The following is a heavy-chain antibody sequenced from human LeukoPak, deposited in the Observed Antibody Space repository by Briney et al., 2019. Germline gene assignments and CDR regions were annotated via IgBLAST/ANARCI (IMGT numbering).Heavy chain of an antibody. CDR2: INSDGSST. J-gene: IGHJ6*03. CDR3: ARDSSGWYVSYYYYYMDV. V-gene: IGHV3-74*01. CDR1: GFTFSSYW. Sequence: GGSLRLSCAASGFTFSSYWMHWVRQAPGKGLVWVSRINSDGSSTSYADSVKGRFTISRDNAKNTLYLQMSSLRAEDTAVYYCARDSSGWYVSYYYYYMDVWGKGTTVTVSS. D-gene: IGHD6-19*01.